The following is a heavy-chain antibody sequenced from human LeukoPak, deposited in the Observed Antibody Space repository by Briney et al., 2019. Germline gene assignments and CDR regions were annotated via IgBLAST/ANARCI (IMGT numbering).Heavy chain of an antibody. D-gene: IGHD5-12*01. Sequence: SQTLSLTCTVSGGSISSGGYYWSWIRQHPGKGLEWIGYIYYSGSTNYNPSLKSRVTISVDTSKNQFSLKLSSVTAADTAVYYCARGPTSDWFDPWGQGTLVTVSS. CDR2: IYYSGST. CDR1: GGSISSGGYY. CDR3: ARGPTSDWFDP. J-gene: IGHJ5*02. V-gene: IGHV4-31*03.